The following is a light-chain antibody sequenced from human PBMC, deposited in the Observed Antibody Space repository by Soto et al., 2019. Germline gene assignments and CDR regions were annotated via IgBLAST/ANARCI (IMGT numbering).Light chain of an antibody. CDR1: RSVDSS. CDR3: QQYNKWPPST. V-gene: IGKV3-15*01. Sequence: GRRPSPATLSLCPGERAALSCGASRSVDSSLAWYQQKPGQAPRLLIYGASTRATDIPARFSGSGSGTEFTLTISSLQSEDFAVYYCQQYNKWPPSTFGQGTKVDNK. CDR2: GAS. J-gene: IGKJ1*01.